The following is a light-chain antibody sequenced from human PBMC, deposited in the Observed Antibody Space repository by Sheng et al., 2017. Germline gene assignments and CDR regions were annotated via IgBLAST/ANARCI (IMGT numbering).Light chain of an antibody. CDR2: AAS. CDR3: TTNLHLPVT. V-gene: IGKV1-39*01. CDR1: QDINSY. Sequence: DIQMTPSPSSLSASVGDRVTLTCRASQDINSYLNWYQQKPGKAPKLLIYAASSLQSGVPSRFSGEWIWDYFSLSPSAVCNLKYFATYYCTTNLHLPVTFGQGT. J-gene: IGKJ1*01.